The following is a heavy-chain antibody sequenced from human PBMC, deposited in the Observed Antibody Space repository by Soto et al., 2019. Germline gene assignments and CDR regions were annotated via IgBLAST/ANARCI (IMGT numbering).Heavy chain of an antibody. CDR1: GYIFTGYY. CDR3: ARDLAKGGGSAGFDY. Sequence: ASVKVSCKASGYIFTGYYMHWVRQAPGQGLEWMGWINPKSGGTMYPQKFQGRVTMTWDTSISTAYMALTRLRSDDAAVYYCARDLAKGGGSAGFDYWGQGTLVTVSS. J-gene: IGHJ4*02. CDR2: INPKSGGT. D-gene: IGHD1-26*01. V-gene: IGHV1-2*02.